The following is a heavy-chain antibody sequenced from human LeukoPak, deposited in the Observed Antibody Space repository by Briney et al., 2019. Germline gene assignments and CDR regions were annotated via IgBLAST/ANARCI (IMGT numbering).Heavy chain of an antibody. D-gene: IGHD6-13*01. CDR3: ARDRHGYFDY. CDR2: ISHNGETK. V-gene: IGHV3-11*01. J-gene: IGHJ4*02. CDR1: GFTVSSNY. Sequence: PGGSLRLSCAASGFTVSSNYMIWLRQAPGKGLEAISYISHNGETKYYADSVKGRLSISRDNAKSSLYLQMNSLRVEDTAVYYCARDRHGYFDYWGQGTLVTVSS.